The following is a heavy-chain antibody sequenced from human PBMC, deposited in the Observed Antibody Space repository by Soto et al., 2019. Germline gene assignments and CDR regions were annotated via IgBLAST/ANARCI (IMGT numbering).Heavy chain of an antibody. Sequence: QITLKESGPTLVKPTQTLTMTCTFSRLARSTSGVGVGWIRQSPGKALEWLALIFWDDDKRYSPSLKSRLTISKDISKNQVVLTVTNMDPEDTATYYCAHRGPDPQDFDYWGQGTLVTVSS. CDR2: IFWDDDK. V-gene: IGHV2-5*02. CDR1: RLARSTSGVG. J-gene: IGHJ4*02. CDR3: AHRGPDPQDFDY.